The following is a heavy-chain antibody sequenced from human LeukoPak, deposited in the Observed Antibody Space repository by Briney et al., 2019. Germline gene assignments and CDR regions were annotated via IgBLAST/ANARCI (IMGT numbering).Heavy chain of an antibody. V-gene: IGHV4-59*12. CDR3: ARLEYCGASSCYGDY. Sequence: SETLSLTCTVSGGSISSYYWSWIRQPPGKGLEWIGYIYYSGSTNYNPSLRSRVTMSVDTSKNQFSLKLSSVTAADTAMYYCARLEYCGASSCYGDYWGRGIVVTVSS. J-gene: IGHJ4*02. D-gene: IGHD2-15*01. CDR1: GGSISSYY. CDR2: IYYSGST.